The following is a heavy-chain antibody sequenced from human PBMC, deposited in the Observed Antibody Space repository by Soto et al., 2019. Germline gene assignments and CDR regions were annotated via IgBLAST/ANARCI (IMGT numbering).Heavy chain of an antibody. J-gene: IGHJ5*02. Sequence: TSETLSLTCTVSCGSVSSYYWSWIRQPAGKGLEWIGRFYTSGNTNYNPSLKSRVTMSLDTSKNQFSLKLSSVTAADTAVYFCASDSTGWFDPWGQGTLVTVSS. CDR3: ASDSTGWFDP. D-gene: IGHD7-27*01. V-gene: IGHV4-4*07. CDR2: FYTSGNT. CDR1: CGSVSSYY.